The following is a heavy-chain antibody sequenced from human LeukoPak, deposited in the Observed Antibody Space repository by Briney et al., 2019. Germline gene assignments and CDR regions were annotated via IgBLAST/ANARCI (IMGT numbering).Heavy chain of an antibody. CDR2: IKSKTDGGTT. Sequence: GGSLRLSCAASGFTFSNAWMSWVRQAPGKGLEWVGRIKSKTDGGTTDYAAPVKGRFTISRDDSKNTLYLQMNSLRAEDTAVYYCARGAAEDDSLDYWGQGTLVTVSS. CDR3: ARGAAEDDSLDY. V-gene: IGHV3-15*01. CDR1: GFTFSNAW. J-gene: IGHJ4*02. D-gene: IGHD3-16*01.